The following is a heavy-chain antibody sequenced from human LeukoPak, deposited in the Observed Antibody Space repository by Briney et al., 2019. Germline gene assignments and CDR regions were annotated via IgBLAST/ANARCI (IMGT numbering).Heavy chain of an antibody. CDR3: AKDLTTVVTPQYFQH. J-gene: IGHJ1*01. V-gene: IGHV3-9*01. CDR2: ISWNSGSI. D-gene: IGHD4-23*01. Sequence: GGSLRLSCAASGFTFDDYAMHWVRQAPGKGLEWVSGISWNSGSIGYADSVKGRFTISRDNAKNSLYLQMNSLRAEDTALYYCAKDLTTVVTPQYFQHWGQGTLVTVSS. CDR1: GFTFDDYA.